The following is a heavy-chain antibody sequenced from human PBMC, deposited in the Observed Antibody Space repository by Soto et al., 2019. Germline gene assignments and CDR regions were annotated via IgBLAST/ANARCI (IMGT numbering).Heavy chain of an antibody. CDR3: ARGSSSWYGSGMDV. CDR1: GFTFSSYW. D-gene: IGHD6-13*01. J-gene: IGHJ6*02. CDR2: IKQDGSEK. V-gene: IGHV3-7*01. Sequence: GVSLRLSCAASGFTFSSYWMSWVRQAPGKGLEWVANIKQDGSEKYYVDSVKGRFTISRDNAKNSLYLQMNSLRAEDTAVYYCARGSSSWYGSGMDVWGQGTTVTVSS.